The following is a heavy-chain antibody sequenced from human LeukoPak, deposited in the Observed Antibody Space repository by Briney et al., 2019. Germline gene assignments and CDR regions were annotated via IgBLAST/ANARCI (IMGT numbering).Heavy chain of an antibody. V-gene: IGHV3-30*04. D-gene: IGHD6-19*01. Sequence: GGSLRLSCAASGFTFSTYAMHWVRQAPGKGLEWVAVISYDGSNKYYADSVKGRFTISRDNSKNTLYLQMNSLRAEDTAVYYCAREILYVAGSAFDIWGQGTMVTVSS. CDR2: ISYDGSNK. CDR3: AREILYVAGSAFDI. J-gene: IGHJ3*02. CDR1: GFTFSTYA.